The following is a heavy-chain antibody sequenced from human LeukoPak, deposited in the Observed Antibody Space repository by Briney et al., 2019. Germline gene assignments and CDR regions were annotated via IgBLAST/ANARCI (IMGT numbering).Heavy chain of an antibody. CDR2: IDYSGST. Sequence: SETLSLTCTVSGDSVSSRSYYWGWIRQPPGKGLEWIGNIDYSGSTYYNPSLKSRVTISVDTSKNQFSLTLSSVTAADTAVYYCARSDGYGLVGIWGQGTMVTVSS. V-gene: IGHV4-39*07. D-gene: IGHD5-18*01. CDR1: GDSVSSRSYY. J-gene: IGHJ3*02. CDR3: ARSDGYGLVGI.